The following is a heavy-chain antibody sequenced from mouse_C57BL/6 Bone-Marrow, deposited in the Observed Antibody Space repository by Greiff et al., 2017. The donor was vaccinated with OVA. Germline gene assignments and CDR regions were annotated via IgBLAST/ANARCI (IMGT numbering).Heavy chain of an antibody. CDR2: IYPGDGDT. CDR1: GYAFSSSW. V-gene: IGHV1-82*01. CDR3: ARHEDGYYASYFDY. D-gene: IGHD2-3*01. J-gene: IGHJ2*01. Sequence: QVQLQQSRPELVKPGASVKISCKASGYAFSSSWMNWVKQRPGKGLEWIGRIYPGDGDTNYNGKFKGKATLTADKSSSTAYMQLSSLTSEDSAVYFCARHEDGYYASYFDYWGQGTTLTVSS.